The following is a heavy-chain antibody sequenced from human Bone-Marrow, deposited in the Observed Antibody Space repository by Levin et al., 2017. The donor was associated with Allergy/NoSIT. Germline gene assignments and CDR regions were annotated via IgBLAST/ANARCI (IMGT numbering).Heavy chain of an antibody. CDR1: GFTFRHYA. CDR3: ARVMDQGNYFDY. Sequence: PGGSLRLSCAASGFTFRHYAMIWVRQAPGKGLEWFSRISGSGATTYYADSVKGRFTISRDKTKTLYLQMNSLRAEDTAVYYCARVMDQGNYFDYWGLGTLVTVSS. D-gene: IGHD2-8*01. CDR2: ISGSGATT. V-gene: IGHV3-23*01. J-gene: IGHJ4*02.